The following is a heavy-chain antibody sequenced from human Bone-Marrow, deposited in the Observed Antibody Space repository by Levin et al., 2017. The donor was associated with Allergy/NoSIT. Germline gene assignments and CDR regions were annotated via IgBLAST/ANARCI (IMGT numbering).Heavy chain of an antibody. J-gene: IGHJ6*03. CDR3: ARGLPYHYGSGSYYLDV. CDR1: DDSISSETYF. V-gene: IGHV4-31*03. CDR2: ISYSGNI. D-gene: IGHD3-10*01. Sequence: TLSLTCIVSDDSISSETYFWSWVRQRPGQGLESVGYISYSGNIYHNPSLKSRLSISLDTSENHFSLKLKSVTAADTAAYFCARGLPYHYGSGSYYLDVWGKGTTVTVSS.